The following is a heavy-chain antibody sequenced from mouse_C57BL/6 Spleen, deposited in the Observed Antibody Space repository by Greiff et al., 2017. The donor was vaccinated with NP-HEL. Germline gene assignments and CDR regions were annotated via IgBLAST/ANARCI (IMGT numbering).Heavy chain of an antibody. CDR3: TTGGGYDGPAWFAY. Sequence: QLKESGAELVRPGASVKLSCTASGFNIKDYYMHWVKQRPEQGLEWIGRIDPEDGDTEYAPKFQGKATMTADTSSNTAYLQLSSLTSEDTDVYYCTTGGGYDGPAWFAYWGQGTLVTVSA. CDR2: IDPEDGDT. V-gene: IGHV14-1*01. D-gene: IGHD2-2*01. CDR1: GFNIKDYY. J-gene: IGHJ3*01.